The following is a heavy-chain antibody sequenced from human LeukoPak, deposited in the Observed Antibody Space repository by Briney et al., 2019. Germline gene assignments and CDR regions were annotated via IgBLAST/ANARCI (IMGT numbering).Heavy chain of an antibody. CDR3: ARGSGRPRPMASYFDY. J-gene: IGHJ4*02. D-gene: IGHD1-26*01. CDR1: GFTFSNYS. Sequence: PGGSLRLSCAASGFTFSNYSMNWVRQAPGKGLDWVSSISSSSGYMYYADSVRGRLTVSRDNAKNSLYLQMNSLKAEDTAVHYCARGSGRPRPMASYFDYWGQGILVTVSS. V-gene: IGHV3-21*01. CDR2: ISSSSGYM.